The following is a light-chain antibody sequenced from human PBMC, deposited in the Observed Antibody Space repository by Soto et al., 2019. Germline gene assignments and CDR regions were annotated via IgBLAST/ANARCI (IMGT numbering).Light chain of an antibody. CDR1: QSVSSN. CDR3: QQRSNWPPVIT. J-gene: IGKJ5*01. V-gene: IGKV3-15*01. Sequence: EIVMTQSPATLSVSPGERATLSCRASQSVSSNLAWYQQKPGQAPRLLIYGASTRATGIPARFSGSRSGTEFTLTISSLQSEDFAVYYCQQRSNWPPVITFGQGTRLEIK. CDR2: GAS.